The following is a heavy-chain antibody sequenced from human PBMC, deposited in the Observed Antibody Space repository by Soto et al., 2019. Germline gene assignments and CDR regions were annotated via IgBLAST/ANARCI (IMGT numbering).Heavy chain of an antibody. Sequence: XTLSLPCAVSTXSVSFTNSYWGWIRQPPGKGLQWIGSSSYNGGTFYNPSLKGRVVLSFDTSKKQSSLQVTYVTPADPAAYFCARHRIEVVCPGFDFWGQGSPGIVSS. J-gene: IGHJ4*02. CDR3: ARHRIEVVCPGFDF. CDR1: TXSVSFTNSY. CDR2: SSYNGGT. D-gene: IGHD2-21*01. V-gene: IGHV4-39*01.